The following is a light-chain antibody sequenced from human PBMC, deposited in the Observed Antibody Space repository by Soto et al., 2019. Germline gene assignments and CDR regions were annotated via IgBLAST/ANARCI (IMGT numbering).Light chain of an antibody. J-gene: IGKJ1*01. Sequence: EIVMTQSPATLSVSQGERATLSCRASQTVSTYLAWYQQKPGQAPRLLIYGASTRATGIPARFSGSGSGTEFTLTISSLQSEDFAVYYCQQYNNWPPWTFGQGTKVDNK. CDR2: GAS. CDR1: QTVSTY. CDR3: QQYNNWPPWT. V-gene: IGKV3-15*01.